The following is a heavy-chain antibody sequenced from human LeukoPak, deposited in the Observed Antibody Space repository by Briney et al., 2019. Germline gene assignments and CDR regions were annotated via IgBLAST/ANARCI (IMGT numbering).Heavy chain of an antibody. D-gene: IGHD2-15*01. CDR2: IRSKAYGGTT. V-gene: IGHV3-49*04. J-gene: IGHJ4*02. CDR3: TRVSLVAASVFFDY. CDR1: GFTFGEYA. Sequence: GGSLRLSCTASGFTFGEYAMSWVRQAPGKGLEWVSFIRSKAYGGTTEYAASVKGRFTISRDDSKSIARLQMNSLKTEDTAVYYCTRVSLVAASVFFDYWGQGTLVTVYS.